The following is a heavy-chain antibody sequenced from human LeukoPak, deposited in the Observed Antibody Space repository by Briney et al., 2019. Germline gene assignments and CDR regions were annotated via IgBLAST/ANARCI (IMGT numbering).Heavy chain of an antibody. V-gene: IGHV3-23*01. J-gene: IGHJ4*02. CDR1: GFTFSSYA. CDR3: ATRHLAYCGGDCYGDYFDY. Sequence: GGSLRLSCAASGFTFSSYAMGWVRQAPGKGLEWVSAISGSGGSTYYADSVKGRFTISRDNSKNTLYLQMDSLRAEDTAVYYCATRHLAYCGGDCYGDYFDYWGQGTLVTVSS. D-gene: IGHD2-21*02. CDR2: ISGSGGST.